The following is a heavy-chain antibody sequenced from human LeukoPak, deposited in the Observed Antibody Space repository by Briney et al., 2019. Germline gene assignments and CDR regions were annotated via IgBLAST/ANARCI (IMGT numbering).Heavy chain of an antibody. J-gene: IGHJ4*02. CDR1: GGSISSSSYY. D-gene: IGHD4-17*01. V-gene: IGHV4-39*01. CDR3: ARRFLSYGDFFDY. Sequence: SETLSLTCTVSGGSISSSSYYWGWIRQPPGKGLEWIGSIYYSGSTYYNPSLKSRVTISVDTSKNQFSLKLSSVTAADTAVYYSARRFLSYGDFFDYWGQGTLVAVSS. CDR2: IYYSGST.